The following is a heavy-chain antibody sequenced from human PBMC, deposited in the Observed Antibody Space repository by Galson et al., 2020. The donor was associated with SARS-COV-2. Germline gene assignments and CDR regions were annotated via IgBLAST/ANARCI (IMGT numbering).Heavy chain of an antibody. CDR2: IGGSSAVI. Sequence: GRTLRLSCAASGFTFSTSYMSWVRQAPGKGLEWLSYIGGSSAVIKYADSVKGRFTISRDNAKNLLYLQMNSLSDEDTAVYYCAGWYIRFWGHGTLVTVSS. CDR3: AGWYIRF. V-gene: IGHV3-48*02. D-gene: IGHD6-19*01. CDR1: GFTFSTSY. J-gene: IGHJ4*01.